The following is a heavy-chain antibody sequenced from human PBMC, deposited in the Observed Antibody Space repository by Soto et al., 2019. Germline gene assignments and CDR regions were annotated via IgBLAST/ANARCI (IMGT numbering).Heavy chain of an antibody. V-gene: IGHV1-18*01. CDR2: ISAYNGNT. CDR1: GYTFTSYG. CDR3: ARGPDYDFWSGYVDY. J-gene: IGHJ4*02. Sequence: AASVKVSCKASGYTFTSYGISWVRQAPGQGLEWMGWISAYNGNTNYAQKLQGRVTMTTDTSTSTAYMELRSLRSDDTAVYYCARGPDYDFWSGYVDYWGQGTLVTVSS. D-gene: IGHD3-3*01.